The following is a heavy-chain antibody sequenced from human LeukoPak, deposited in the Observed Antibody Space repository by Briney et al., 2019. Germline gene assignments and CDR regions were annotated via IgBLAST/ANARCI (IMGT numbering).Heavy chain of an antibody. J-gene: IGHJ3*02. D-gene: IGHD3-22*01. CDR2: INHSGST. CDR1: GGSFSGYY. CDR3: ARDDSSANVMAFDI. Sequence: SETLSLTCAVYGGSFSGYYWSWIRQPPGKGLEWIGEINHSGSTNYNPSLKSRVTISVDTSKNQFSLKLSSVTAADTAVYYCARDDSSANVMAFDIWGQGTMVIVSP. V-gene: IGHV4-34*01.